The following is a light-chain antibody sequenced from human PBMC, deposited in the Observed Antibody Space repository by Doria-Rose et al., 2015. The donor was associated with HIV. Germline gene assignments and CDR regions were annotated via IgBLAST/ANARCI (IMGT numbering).Light chain of an antibody. CDR1: QGISNA. CDR2: GVS. Sequence: PSSLSASVGDRVTITCRASQGISNALGWYQQKPGKAPNLLISGVSGLYSGVPSRFSGSGSGTEFTLTISSLQPEDFATYYCLQHHGYSWTFGQGTKV. CDR3: LQHHGYSWT. J-gene: IGKJ1*01. V-gene: IGKV1-17*01.